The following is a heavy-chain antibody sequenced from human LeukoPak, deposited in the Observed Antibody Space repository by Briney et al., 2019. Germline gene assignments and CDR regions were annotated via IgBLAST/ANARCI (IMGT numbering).Heavy chain of an antibody. V-gene: IGHV4-34*01. J-gene: IGHJ4*02. Sequence: SETLSLTCAVYGGSFSGYYWSWIRQPPGKGLEWIGEINHSGSTNYNPSLKSRVTISVDTSKNQFSLKLSSVTAADTAVYYCATIKSVGDYDSSGYYPGYWSQGTLVTVSS. CDR3: ATIKSVGDYDSSGYYPGY. D-gene: IGHD3-22*01. CDR2: INHSGST. CDR1: GGSFSGYY.